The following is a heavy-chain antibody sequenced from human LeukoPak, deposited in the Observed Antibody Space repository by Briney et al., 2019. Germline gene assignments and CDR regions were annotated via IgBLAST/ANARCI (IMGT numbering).Heavy chain of an antibody. Sequence: GGSLRFSCAASGFTFSSYWMHWVRQAPGKGLVWVSRINSDGSSTSYADSVKGRFTISRDNAMNTLYLQMNSLRAEDTAVYYCARFAGDEYSSPYGMDVWGQGTTVTVSS. CDR2: INSDGSST. D-gene: IGHD6-6*01. J-gene: IGHJ6*02. CDR3: ARFAGDEYSSPYGMDV. CDR1: GFTFSSYW. V-gene: IGHV3-74*01.